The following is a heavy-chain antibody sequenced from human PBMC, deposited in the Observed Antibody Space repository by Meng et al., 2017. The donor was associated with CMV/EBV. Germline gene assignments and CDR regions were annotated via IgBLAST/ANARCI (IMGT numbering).Heavy chain of an antibody. CDR1: GFTFSTYA. CDR3: AGQGVTPTTIIDY. V-gene: IGHV3-30-3*01. CDR2: ISYDGSIQ. J-gene: IGHJ4*02. Sequence: GESLKISCAASGFTFSTYAMHWVRQAPGKGLEWMAVISYDGSIQYYADAVRGRCTISRDNAKSTLFLQMNSLRVEDTALYYCAGQGVTPTTIIDYWGQGTLVTVSS. D-gene: IGHD2-2*02.